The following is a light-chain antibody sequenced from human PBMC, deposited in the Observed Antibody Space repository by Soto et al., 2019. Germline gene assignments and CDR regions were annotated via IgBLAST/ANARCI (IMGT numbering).Light chain of an antibody. CDR2: KAS. J-gene: IGKJ3*01. CDR1: QSISSW. V-gene: IGKV1-5*03. CDR3: QQYNSSSPRVT. Sequence: DIQMTKSPSFLSASAGDGVTITCRAIQSISSWLAWYQQKPGKAPKLLIYKASSLESGVPSRFSGSGSGTEFTLTISSLQPDDFATYYCQQYNSSSPRVTFGPGTKVDIK.